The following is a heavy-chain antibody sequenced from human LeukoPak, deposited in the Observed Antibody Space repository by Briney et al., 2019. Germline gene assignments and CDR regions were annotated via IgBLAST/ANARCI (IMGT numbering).Heavy chain of an antibody. D-gene: IGHD5-18*01. CDR3: ARHVMVGFAEIQLNNWFDP. CDR1: GDSISTSNSY. CDR2: IYYSGNT. V-gene: IGHV4-39*01. Sequence: PSETLSLTCTVSGDSISTSNSYWGWIRQPPGKGLEWIGSIYYSGNTYYNPSLKSRVTISVDTSKNQFSLKLSSVTAADTAVYYCARHVMVGFAEIQLNNWFDPWGQGTLVTVSS. J-gene: IGHJ5*02.